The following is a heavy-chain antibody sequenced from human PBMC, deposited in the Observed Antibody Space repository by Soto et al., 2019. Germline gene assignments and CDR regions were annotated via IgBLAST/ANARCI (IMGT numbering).Heavy chain of an antibody. CDR3: ARTFDYYGMDV. CDR1: GYSIGSGYY. V-gene: IGHV4-38-2*01. Sequence: LETLSLTCAVSGYSIGSGYYWAWIRQSPGKGLEWIGSIYHAGSVYYNPSLNGRVALSMDTSKNHFSLKLTSVTAADTAVYYCARTFDYYGMDVWGQGTTVT. CDR2: IYHAGSV. J-gene: IGHJ6*02.